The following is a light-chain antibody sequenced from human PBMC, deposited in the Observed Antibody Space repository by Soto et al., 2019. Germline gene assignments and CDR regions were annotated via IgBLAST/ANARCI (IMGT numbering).Light chain of an antibody. V-gene: IGKV3-15*01. J-gene: IGKJ1*01. CDR1: QSVSSN. CDR2: DAS. Sequence: EIVMTQSPATLSVSPGERATLSCRAGQSVSSNLAWYQQKPGQAPRLLIYDASSRAAGVPDRFTGSGSGTEFTLTISSLQSEDFAVYYCQHYDAWRTFGQGTKVEIK. CDR3: QHYDAWRT.